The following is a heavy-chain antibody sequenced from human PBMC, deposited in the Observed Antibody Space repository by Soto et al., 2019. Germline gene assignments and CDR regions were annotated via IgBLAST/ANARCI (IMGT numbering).Heavy chain of an antibody. CDR3: AITPRA. CDR1: GGSISSGGYS. CDR2: IYYCGST. V-gene: IGHV4-31*03. J-gene: IGHJ5*02. Sequence: QVQLQESGPGLVKPSQTLSLTCTVSGGSISSGGYSWSWIRQPPGKGLEWIGYIYYCGSTYYNPSLTSRVTMSVDTSKQKFSLKLSAVTAADTAVYDCAITPRAWGQGTLVTVSS.